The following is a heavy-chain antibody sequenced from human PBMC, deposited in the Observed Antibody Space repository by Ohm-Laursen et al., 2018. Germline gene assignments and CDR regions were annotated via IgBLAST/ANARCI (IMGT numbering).Heavy chain of an antibody. CDR3: ARSGNSDHSPLGY. CDR1: GFTFSNYW. D-gene: IGHD5-12*01. CDR2: INNDGSNT. V-gene: IGHV3-74*01. J-gene: IGHJ4*02. Sequence: SLRLSCTASGFTFSNYWMHWVRQAPGKGLVWVSRINNDGSNTNYADSVKGRFTISRDNAKNTLYLQMNSLRGDDTSIYYCARSGNSDHSPLGYWGQGTLVTVSS.